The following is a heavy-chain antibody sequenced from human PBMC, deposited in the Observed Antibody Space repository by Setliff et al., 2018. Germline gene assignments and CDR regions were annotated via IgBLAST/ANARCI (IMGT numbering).Heavy chain of an antibody. Sequence: GPSVKVSCKASGYTFTNYAMTWMRQAPGQGLEYMGWINTNTGNPIYAQGFTGRFVFSLDTSVSTAYLQISSLKSEDTAVYYCARGSRFGTIVYKGDYYMDVWGKGTTVTVS. D-gene: IGHD3-10*01. CDR1: GYTFTNYA. J-gene: IGHJ6*03. CDR3: ARGSRFGTIVYKGDYYMDV. V-gene: IGHV7-4-1*02. CDR2: INTNTGNP.